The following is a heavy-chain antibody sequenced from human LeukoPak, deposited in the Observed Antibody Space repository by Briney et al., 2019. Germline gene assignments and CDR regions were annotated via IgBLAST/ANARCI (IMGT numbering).Heavy chain of an antibody. D-gene: IGHD2-2*02. CDR1: GFTFSDYY. V-gene: IGHV3-11*01. Sequence: GGSLRLSCAASGFTFSDYYMSWIRQAPGKGLEWVSYISSSGSTIYYADSVKGRFTISRDNAKNSLYLQMKSLRAEDTALYYCAKDGEYCTTTTCYMAGFDYWGQGTLVTVS. CDR3: AKDGEYCTTTTCYMAGFDY. J-gene: IGHJ4*02. CDR2: ISSSGSTI.